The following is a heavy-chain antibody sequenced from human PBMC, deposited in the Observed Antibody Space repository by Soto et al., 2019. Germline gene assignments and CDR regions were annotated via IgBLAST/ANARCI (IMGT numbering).Heavy chain of an antibody. D-gene: IGHD6-19*01. CDR3: WRHVGVPGTRGFDY. CDR1: GASISDDNW. CDR2: IYRSGTT. V-gene: IGHV4-4*02. Sequence: QVQLQESGPGLVKPSGTLSLACAVFGASISDDNWWSWVRQPPGKGLEWIGEIYRSGTTNYNSSLESRVTISMDKSRNQISLKLRSVAAAGSAIYYCWRHVGVPGTRGFDYWGQGTLVTVSS. J-gene: IGHJ4*02.